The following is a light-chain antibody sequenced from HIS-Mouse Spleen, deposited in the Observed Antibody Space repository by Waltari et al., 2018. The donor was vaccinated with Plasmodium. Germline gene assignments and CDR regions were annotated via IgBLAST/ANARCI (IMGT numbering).Light chain of an antibody. V-gene: IGKV1-17*03. Sequence: DIQMTQSPSAMSASVGDRVTITCRASQGISKYLAWFPQKPGKVPKSLIYAESGLQIGVPSRFSGSGSGIEFTLTISSLQPEDVETYNCLQHNSYPRTFGQGTKVEIK. CDR3: LQHNSYPRT. CDR1: QGISKY. J-gene: IGKJ1*01. CDR2: AES.